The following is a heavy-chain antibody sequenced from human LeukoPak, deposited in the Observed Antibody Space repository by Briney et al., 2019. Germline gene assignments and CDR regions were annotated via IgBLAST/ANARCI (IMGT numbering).Heavy chain of an antibody. CDR1: GYTFTSYG. Sequence: ASVKVSCKASGYTFTSYGSSWVRQAPGQGLEWMGWISAYNGNTYYAHKLQGRVTMTTDTSTSTAYMELRSLRSDDTAVYYCARGVRGSYYPDAFDIWGQGTMVTVSS. V-gene: IGHV1-18*01. D-gene: IGHD3-10*01. J-gene: IGHJ3*02. CDR3: ARGVRGSYYPDAFDI. CDR2: ISAYNGNT.